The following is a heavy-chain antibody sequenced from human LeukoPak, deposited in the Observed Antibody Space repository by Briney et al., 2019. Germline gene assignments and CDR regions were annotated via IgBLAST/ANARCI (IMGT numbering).Heavy chain of an antibody. CDR2: ISACIGNT. D-gene: IGHD3-9*01. Sequence: GASVKVSCKASGYTFTSHGISWVRQAPGQGLEWMGWISACIGNTNYAQKLQGRVTMTTDTSTSTAYMELRSLRSGDTAVYYCARDVRYFDWVRRYYYYYMDVWGKGTTVTISS. CDR1: GYTFTSHG. J-gene: IGHJ6*03. V-gene: IGHV1-18*01. CDR3: ARDVRYFDWVRRYYYYYMDV.